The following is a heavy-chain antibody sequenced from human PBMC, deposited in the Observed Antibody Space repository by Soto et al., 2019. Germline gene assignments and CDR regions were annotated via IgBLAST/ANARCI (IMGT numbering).Heavy chain of an antibody. Sequence: GGSLRLSCAASGFTFDDYAMHWVRQAPGKGLEWVSGISWNSGSIGYADSVKGRFTISRDNAKNSLYLQMNSLRAEDTALYYCAKVSIAAAGPYYFDYWGQGTLVTVSS. J-gene: IGHJ4*02. CDR2: ISWNSGSI. CDR1: GFTFDDYA. CDR3: AKVSIAAAGPYYFDY. V-gene: IGHV3-9*01. D-gene: IGHD6-13*01.